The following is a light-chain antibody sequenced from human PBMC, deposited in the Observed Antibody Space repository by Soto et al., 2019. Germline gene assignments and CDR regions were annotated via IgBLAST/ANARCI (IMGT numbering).Light chain of an antibody. Sequence: EIVLTQSPGTLSLSRGERATLSCRASENVNDRFLGWYQHKPGQAPRLLIYSTSNSASGIPDRFSGSGSGIDFSLSINRLEPEDSAVYYCHQYYTSPLTFGQVTSLQIK. J-gene: IGKJ2*01. CDR2: STS. CDR3: HQYYTSPLT. CDR1: ENVNDRF. V-gene: IGKV3-20*01.